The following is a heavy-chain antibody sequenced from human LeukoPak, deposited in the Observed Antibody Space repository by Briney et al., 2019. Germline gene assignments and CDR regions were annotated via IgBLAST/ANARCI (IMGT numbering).Heavy chain of an antibody. CDR2: IYHSGST. V-gene: IGHV4-30-2*01. D-gene: IGHD6-19*01. CDR3: ASGIAVAGRAYYFDY. CDR1: GGSISSGGYS. J-gene: IGHJ4*02. Sequence: PSETLSLTCAVSGGSISSGGYSWSWIRQPPGKGLEWIGYIYHSGSTYYNPSLKSRVTISVDTSKNQFSLKLSSVTAADTAVYYCASGIAVAGRAYYFDYWGQGTLVTVSS.